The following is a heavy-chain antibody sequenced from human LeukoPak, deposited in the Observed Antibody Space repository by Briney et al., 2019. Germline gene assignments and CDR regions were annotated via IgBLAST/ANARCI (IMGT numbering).Heavy chain of an antibody. CDR1: GFTFSDST. V-gene: IGHV3-73*01. CDR3: TRQAHD. Sequence: QSGGSLKLSCAASGFTFSDSTMHWVRKASGKGLEWVGRIRSKANSYATTHAASVKGRFTISRDDSKNTAFLQMNSLKTEDTAVYYCTRQAHDWGRGTLVTVSS. CDR2: IRSKANSYAT. J-gene: IGHJ4*02.